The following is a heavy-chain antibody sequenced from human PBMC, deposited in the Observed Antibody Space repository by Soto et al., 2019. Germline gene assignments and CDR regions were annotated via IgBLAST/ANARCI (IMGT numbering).Heavy chain of an antibody. CDR2: ILPVSAPP. D-gene: IGHD3-3*01. CDR1: CGTLNNYA. J-gene: IGHJ4*02. V-gene: IGHV1-69*13. Sequence: ASVKVSFKASCGTLNNYAINWVRQAPGQGLEWMGGILPVSAPPDYAQKFQGRVSITADHSTSTVYMELSRLKSDDTAVYFCATDSNYDVSNSFWGQGTLVTVSS. CDR3: ATDSNYDVSNSF.